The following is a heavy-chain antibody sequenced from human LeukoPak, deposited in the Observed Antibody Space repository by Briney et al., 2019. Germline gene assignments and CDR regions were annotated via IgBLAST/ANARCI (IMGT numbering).Heavy chain of an antibody. V-gene: IGHV4-4*07. CDR2: IYTSGST. Sequence: SETLSLTCTVSGGSISSYYWSWIRQPAGKGLEWIGRIYTSGSTNYNPSLKSRVTISVDTSKNQFSLKLSSVTAADTAVYYCARARSGYDFWSGYYNDYWGQGTLVTVSS. CDR1: GGSISSYY. J-gene: IGHJ4*02. CDR3: ARARSGYDFWSGYYNDY. D-gene: IGHD3-3*01.